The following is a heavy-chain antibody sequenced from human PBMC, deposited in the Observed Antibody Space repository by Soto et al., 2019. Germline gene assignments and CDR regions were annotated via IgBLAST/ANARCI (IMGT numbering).Heavy chain of an antibody. CDR1: GFTFSSYT. Sequence: PGGSLRLSCAASGFTFSSYTMNWVRQAPGKGLECVSTISGNRESTYYANSVKGRFTISRDNSKNTLYLQMGSLRAEDMAVYYCARVEGYCSSTSCYFGAFDIWGQGTMVTVSS. CDR2: ISGNREST. V-gene: IGHV3-64*01. J-gene: IGHJ3*02. D-gene: IGHD2-2*01. CDR3: ARVEGYCSSTSCYFGAFDI.